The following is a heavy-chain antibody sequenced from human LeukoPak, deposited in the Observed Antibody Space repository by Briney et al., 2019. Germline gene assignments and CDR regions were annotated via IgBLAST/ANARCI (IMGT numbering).Heavy chain of an antibody. Sequence: GGSLRLSCEGSGFTFSNYWMGWVRQAPGKGLEWVANIKQDGSEKYYVDSVKGRFTISRDNAKNSLYLQMNSLRAEDTAVYYCAREWVAGYKFYYYYYGMDVWGQGTTVTVSS. J-gene: IGHJ6*02. CDR1: GFTFSNYW. CDR3: AREWVAGYKFYYYYYGMDV. D-gene: IGHD6-19*01. CDR2: IKQDGSEK. V-gene: IGHV3-7*01.